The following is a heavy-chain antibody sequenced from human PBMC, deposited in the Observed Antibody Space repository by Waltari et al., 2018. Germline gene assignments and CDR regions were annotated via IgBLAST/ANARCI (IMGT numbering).Heavy chain of an antibody. CDR3: VRDHGVLYFDF. D-gene: IGHD3-3*01. Sequence: QVQLLQSGPEVKKPGASLKLSCKFSGFTFDNHGVNWVRQAPGHSLEWMGWVSLYNENTNYARKYQGRVTVTRDPSTNTVYMELLNLGSNDTARYYCVRDHGVLYFDFWGQGTLVTVSS. CDR2: VSLYNENT. CDR1: GFTFDNHG. V-gene: IGHV1-18*04. J-gene: IGHJ4*02.